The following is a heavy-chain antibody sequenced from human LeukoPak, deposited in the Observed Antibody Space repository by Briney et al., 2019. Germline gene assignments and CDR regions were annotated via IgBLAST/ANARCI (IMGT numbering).Heavy chain of an antibody. Sequence: ASVKVSCKASGYTFTGYYLHWVRQAPGQGLEWMGRISPNSGDTIYAQKFQGRVTMTRDTSISTAYMEMNELESDDTAVYYCAIINVQRLGWGQGTLVTVSS. CDR1: GYTFTGYY. CDR2: ISPNSGDT. J-gene: IGHJ4*02. V-gene: IGHV1-2*06. CDR3: AIINVQRLG. D-gene: IGHD3-10*01.